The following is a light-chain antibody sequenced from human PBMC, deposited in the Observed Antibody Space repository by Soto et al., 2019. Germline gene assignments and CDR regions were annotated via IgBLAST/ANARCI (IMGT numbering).Light chain of an antibody. V-gene: IGLV2-14*02. Sequence: QSALTEPASVSGSPGQSITMSCTGSRSDVGGYNLVSWYQQHPGKAPKLMIYEVSNRPSGVSNRFSGSKSGNTASLTISGLQTEDEADYYCSSYTSSSTLYVFGTGTKLTVL. CDR3: SSYTSSSTLYV. CDR1: RSDVGGYNL. J-gene: IGLJ1*01. CDR2: EVS.